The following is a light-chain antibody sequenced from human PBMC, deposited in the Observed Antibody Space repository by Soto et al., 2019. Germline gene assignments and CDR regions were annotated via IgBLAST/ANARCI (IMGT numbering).Light chain of an antibody. CDR3: AAWDDKLDGVV. V-gene: IGLV1-44*01. J-gene: IGLJ2*01. Sequence: QSVLTQPPSASGTPGQRVTISCSGSSSNNGPKTVNWYQQFPGTAPKLLIYTNNQRPSGVPDRFSGSKPGTSATLAISGLQSEDEADYYCAAWDDKLDGVVFGGGTKLTVL. CDR2: TNN. CDR1: SSNNGPKT.